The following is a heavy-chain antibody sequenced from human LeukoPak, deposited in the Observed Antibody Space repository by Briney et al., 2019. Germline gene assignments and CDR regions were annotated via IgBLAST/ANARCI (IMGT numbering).Heavy chain of an antibody. J-gene: IGHJ4*02. D-gene: IGHD6-13*01. CDR3: ARGWAAAGPLDY. CDR1: GGSISSYY. V-gene: IGHV4-59*01. Sequence: PSETLSLTCTVSGGSISSYYWSWIRQPPGKGLEWIGYIYYSGSTNYSPSLKSRVTISVDTSKNQFSLKLSSVTAADTAVYYCARGWAAAGPLDYWGQGTLVTVSS. CDR2: IYYSGST.